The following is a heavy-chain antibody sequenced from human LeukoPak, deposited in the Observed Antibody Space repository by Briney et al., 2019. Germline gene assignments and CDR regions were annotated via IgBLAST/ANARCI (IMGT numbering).Heavy chain of an antibody. J-gene: IGHJ4*02. Sequence: SETLSLTCAVSGGSISSSNWWSWVRQPPGKGLEWIGEIYHSGSTNYNPSLKSRVTISVDKSKNQFSLKLSSVTAAHTAVYYCASQLDSGSYGFDYWGQGTLVTVSS. CDR1: GGSISSSNW. V-gene: IGHV4-4*02. CDR3: ASQLDSGSYGFDY. D-gene: IGHD3-10*01. CDR2: IYHSGST.